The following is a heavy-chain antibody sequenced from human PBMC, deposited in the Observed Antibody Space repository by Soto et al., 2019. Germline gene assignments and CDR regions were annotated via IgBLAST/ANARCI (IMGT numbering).Heavy chain of an antibody. Sequence: QVQLVQSGAEVKKPGSSVKVSCKASGGTFSSYAISWVRQAPGQGLEWMGGIIPIFGTANYAHKFQGRVTITADDSTQXAYIELSSLRSADTAVYYRARAPPFCGGRHWYFDRWGRGTLVTVSS. J-gene: IGHJ2*01. CDR3: ARAPPFCGGRHWYFDR. D-gene: IGHD3-3*01. V-gene: IGHV1-69*12. CDR1: GGTFSSYA. CDR2: IIPIFGTA.